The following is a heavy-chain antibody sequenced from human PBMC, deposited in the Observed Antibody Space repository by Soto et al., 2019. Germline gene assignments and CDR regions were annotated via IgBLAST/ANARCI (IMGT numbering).Heavy chain of an antibody. V-gene: IGHV3-30*04. CDR1: GFTFSSYA. CDR2: ISYDGSNK. Sequence: GGSLRLSCAASGFTFSSYAMHWVRQAPGKGLEWVAVISYDGSNKYYADSVKGRFTISRDNSKNTLYLQMNSLRAEDTAVYYCARGPGGGELYYYYGMDVWGQGTTVTVSS. J-gene: IGHJ6*02. D-gene: IGHD3-16*01. CDR3: ARGPGGGELYYYYGMDV.